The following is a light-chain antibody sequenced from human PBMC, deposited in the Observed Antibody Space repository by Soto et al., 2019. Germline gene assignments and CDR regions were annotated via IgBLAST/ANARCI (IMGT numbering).Light chain of an antibody. CDR1: SSDVGGYNY. V-gene: IGLV2-11*01. CDR3: CSYAGSYPFV. J-gene: IGLJ1*01. Sequence: QSALTQPRSVSGYPGQSVTISCTGTSSDVGGYNYVSWYQHHPGKAPKLMIYDVDKRPSGVPGRFSGSKSGNTASLTISGLQAEDEDDYYCCSYAGSYPFVFGTGTKVTVL. CDR2: DVD.